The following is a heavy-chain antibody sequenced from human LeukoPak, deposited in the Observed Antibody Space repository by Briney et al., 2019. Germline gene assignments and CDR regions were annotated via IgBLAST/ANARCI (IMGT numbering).Heavy chain of an antibody. CDR2: ISGSGGST. Sequence: GGSLRLSCAASGFTFISYAMSWVRQAPGKGLEWVSAISGSGGSTYYADSVKGRFTISRDNSKNTLYLQINSLRAEDTAVYYCAKDQRIAVAGTFDYWGQGTLVTVSS. J-gene: IGHJ4*02. CDR3: AKDQRIAVAGTFDY. V-gene: IGHV3-23*01. D-gene: IGHD6-19*01. CDR1: GFTFISYA.